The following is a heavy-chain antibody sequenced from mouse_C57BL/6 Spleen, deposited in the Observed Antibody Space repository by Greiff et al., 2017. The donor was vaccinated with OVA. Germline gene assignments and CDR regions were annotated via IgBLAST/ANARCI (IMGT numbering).Heavy chain of an antibody. D-gene: IGHD1-1*01. CDR3: ARRVGSSYHWYFDV. CDR1: GYTFTSYW. V-gene: IGHV1-52*01. J-gene: IGHJ1*03. CDR2: IDPSDSET. Sequence: QVQLQQPGAELVRPGSSVKLSCKASGYTFTSYWMHWVKQRPIQGLEWIGNIDPSDSETHYNQKFKDKATLTVDKSSSTAYMQLSSLTSEDSAVYYCARRVGSSYHWYFDVWGTGTTVTVSS.